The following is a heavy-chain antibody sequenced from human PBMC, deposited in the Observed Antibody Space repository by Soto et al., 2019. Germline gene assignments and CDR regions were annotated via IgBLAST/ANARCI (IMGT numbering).Heavy chain of an antibody. Sequence: PSETLSFTCTVSGGSISSGCYYLSWILQHPGKGLEWIGYIYYSGSTYYNPSLKSRVTISVDTSKNKFSLKLSSVTAADTAVYYCARVPLNYDSTSIEYWGQGTMVTVSS. V-gene: IGHV4-31*03. D-gene: IGHD3-22*01. CDR1: GGSISSGCYY. CDR2: IYYSGST. CDR3: ARVPLNYDSTSIEY. J-gene: IGHJ4*02.